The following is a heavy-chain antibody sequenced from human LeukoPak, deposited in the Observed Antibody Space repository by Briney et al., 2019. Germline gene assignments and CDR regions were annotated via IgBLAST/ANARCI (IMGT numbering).Heavy chain of an antibody. J-gene: IGHJ4*02. V-gene: IGHV3-23*01. CDR2: ISGSGGST. CDR3: AKEMTEYGDYFQLFE. D-gene: IGHD4-17*01. CDR1: GVTFSTYA. Sequence: GESLRLSCAASGVTFSTYAMSWIRQAPGKGLEWVSAISGSGGSTYYADSVKGRFTISRDNSKNPLYLQMNSLRAEDTAVYYCAKEMTEYGDYFQLFEWGQGTLVTVSS.